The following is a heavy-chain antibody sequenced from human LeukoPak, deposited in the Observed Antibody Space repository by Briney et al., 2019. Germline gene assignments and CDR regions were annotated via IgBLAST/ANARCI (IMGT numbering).Heavy chain of an antibody. CDR1: GGTFSSYT. D-gene: IGHD3-3*01. Sequence: SVKVSCKASGGTFSSYTISWVRQAPGQGLEWMGRIIPILGMANYAQKFQGRVTITADKSTSTAYMELSSLRSEDTAVYYCANSQRRLLEELYYYYYMDVWGKGTTVTVSS. CDR2: IIPILGMA. J-gene: IGHJ6*03. V-gene: IGHV1-69*02. CDR3: ANSQRRLLEELYYYYYMDV.